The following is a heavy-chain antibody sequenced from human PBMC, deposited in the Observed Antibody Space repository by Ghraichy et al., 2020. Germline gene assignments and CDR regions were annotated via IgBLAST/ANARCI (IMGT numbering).Heavy chain of an antibody. CDR1: GFTFSSYS. Sequence: GGPLRLSCAASGFTFSSYSMNWVRQAPGKGLEWVSYISSSSSTIYYADSVKGRFTISRDNAKNSLYLQMNSLRDEDTAVYYCARAPGGDYGGSVGGVHYYYYGMDVWGQGTTVTVSS. J-gene: IGHJ6*02. CDR2: ISSSSSTI. CDR3: ARAPGGDYGGSVGGVHYYYYGMDV. D-gene: IGHD4-23*01. V-gene: IGHV3-48*02.